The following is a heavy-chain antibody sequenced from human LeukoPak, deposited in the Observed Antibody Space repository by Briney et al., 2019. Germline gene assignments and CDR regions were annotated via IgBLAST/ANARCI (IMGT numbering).Heavy chain of an antibody. D-gene: IGHD2/OR15-2a*01. Sequence: PGGSLRLSCAASGFTFSSSAMSWVRQAPGKGLEWVSAISNNGGYTYYADSVKGRFTISKDNAKNTVYLQMSNLRVEDTAVYYCVSFYETYWGRGTLVTVSS. CDR2: ISNNGGYT. CDR3: VSFYETY. V-gene: IGHV3-23*01. CDR1: GFTFSSSA. J-gene: IGHJ4*02.